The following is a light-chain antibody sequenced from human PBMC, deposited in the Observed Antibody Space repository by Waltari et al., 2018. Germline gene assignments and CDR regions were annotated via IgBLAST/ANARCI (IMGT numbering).Light chain of an antibody. J-gene: IGKJ1*01. Sequence: IQLTQSPSSLSASVGDRVTITCRASQGISTYLAWNQQKPGKAPKLLIYAASTLQSGVPSRFSGSGSGTDFTLTISSLQPEDFATYYCQQLNSYQWTFGQGTKVEIK. V-gene: IGKV1-9*01. CDR3: QQLNSYQWT. CDR2: AAS. CDR1: QGISTY.